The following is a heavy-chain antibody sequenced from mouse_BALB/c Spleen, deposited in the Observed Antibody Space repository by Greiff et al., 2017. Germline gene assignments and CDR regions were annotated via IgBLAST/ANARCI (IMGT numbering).Heavy chain of an antibody. Sequence: EVKLMESGAELVKPGASVKLSCTASGFNIKDTYMHWVKQRPEQGLEWIGRIDPANGNTKYDPKFQGKATITADTSSNTAYLQLSSLTSEDTAVYYCARWVQFAYWGQGTLVTVSA. CDR3: ARWVQFAY. V-gene: IGHV14-3*02. J-gene: IGHJ3*01. CDR2: IDPANGNT. CDR1: GFNIKDTY.